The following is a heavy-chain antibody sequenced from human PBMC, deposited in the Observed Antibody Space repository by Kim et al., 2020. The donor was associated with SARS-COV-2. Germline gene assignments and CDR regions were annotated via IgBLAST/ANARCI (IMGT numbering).Heavy chain of an antibody. V-gene: IGHV1-3*01. CDR1: GYTFTSYA. J-gene: IGHJ5*02. D-gene: IGHD6-19*01. CDR3: ARGSAVAGKGGWFDP. Sequence: ASVKVSCKASGYTFTSYAMHWVRQAPGQRLEWMGWINAGNGNTKYSQKFQGRVTITRDTSASTAYMELSSLRSEDTAVYYCARGSAVAGKGGWFDPWGQGTLVTVSS. CDR2: INAGNGNT.